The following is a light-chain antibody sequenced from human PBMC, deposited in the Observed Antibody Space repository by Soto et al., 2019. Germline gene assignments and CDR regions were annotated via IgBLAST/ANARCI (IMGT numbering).Light chain of an antibody. J-gene: IGKJ2*01. CDR3: QQSYDLPRT. CDR2: YVS. V-gene: IGKV1-39*01. CDR1: QSVSKY. Sequence: DIQLTQSPSSLSASVGDTVTISCRTNQSVSKYMNWYQQKSGTAPKPLIYYVSSLRGGVPSRCSGSGAATDYTLTISSLQHEDFAAYYCQQSYDLPRTFGQGTRLDIK.